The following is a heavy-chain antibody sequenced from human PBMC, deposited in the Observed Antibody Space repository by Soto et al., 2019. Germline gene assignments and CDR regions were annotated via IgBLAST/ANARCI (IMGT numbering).Heavy chain of an antibody. J-gene: IGHJ6*02. CDR3: ARAYAGAATVYYYGMDV. D-gene: IGHD2-15*01. V-gene: IGHV3-21*01. CDR1: GFTFSSYS. CDR2: ISSRSRSI. Sequence: GGSLSLSCAASGFTFSSYSMHWVRQAPGKGLEWVSSISSRSRSIYYADSVKGRFTISRDNAKNSLCLQMNSLRAEDTAVYYCARAYAGAATVYYYGMDVWGQGTTVTVSS.